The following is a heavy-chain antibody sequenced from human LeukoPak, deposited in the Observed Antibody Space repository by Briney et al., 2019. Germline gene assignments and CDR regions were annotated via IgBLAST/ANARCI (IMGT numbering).Heavy chain of an antibody. Sequence: GGSLRLSCAASGVTLSSYGMHWVRQAPGKGLEWVAFMRYDGSNRYYTDSVKARFTIYRDSSKNTLYLQMNSLRAEDTAVYYCAKAGPMKLQHYFDYWGQGTLVTVSS. V-gene: IGHV3-30*02. CDR2: MRYDGSNR. CDR3: AKAGPMKLQHYFDY. D-gene: IGHD3-22*01. J-gene: IGHJ4*02. CDR1: GVTLSSYG.